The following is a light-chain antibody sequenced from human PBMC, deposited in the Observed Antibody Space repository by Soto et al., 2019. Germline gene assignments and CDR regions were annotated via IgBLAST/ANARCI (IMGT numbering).Light chain of an antibody. CDR3: QQANSFPLT. J-gene: IGKJ4*01. CDR2: TGS. CDR1: QGISNW. Sequence: DIQMPQSPSSVSASVGARVSITCRASQGISNWLAWYQQKPGRAPKLLIYTGSSLQSGVPSRFSGTGSGPDFTLTISRLQPEDVAADYCQQANSFPLTFGGGTKVEIK. V-gene: IGKV1-12*01.